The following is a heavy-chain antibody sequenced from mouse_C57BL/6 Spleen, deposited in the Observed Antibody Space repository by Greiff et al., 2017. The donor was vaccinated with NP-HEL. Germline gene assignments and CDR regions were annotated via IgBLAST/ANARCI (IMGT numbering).Heavy chain of an antibody. V-gene: IGHV1-66*01. CDR1: GYSFTSYY. Sequence: QVQLQQSGPELVKPGASVKISCKASGYSFTSYYIHWVKQRPGQGLEWIGWIYPGSGNTKYNEKFKGKATLTADTSSSTAYMQLSSLTSEDSAVYYCARSGYYSNSRHAMDYWGQGTSVTVSS. D-gene: IGHD2-5*01. CDR3: ARSGYYSNSRHAMDY. CDR2: IYPGSGNT. J-gene: IGHJ4*01.